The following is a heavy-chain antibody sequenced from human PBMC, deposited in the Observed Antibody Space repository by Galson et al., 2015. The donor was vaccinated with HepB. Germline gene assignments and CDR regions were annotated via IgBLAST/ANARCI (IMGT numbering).Heavy chain of an antibody. D-gene: IGHD3-22*01. CDR3: AEDYYDSSGYYYV. V-gene: IGHV3-30*04. Sequence: SLRLSCAASGFTFSSYAMHWVRQAPGKGLEWVAVISYDGSNKYYADSVKGRFTISRDNSKNTLYLQMNSLRAEDTAVYYCAEDYYDSSGYYYVWGQGTLVTVSS. CDR2: ISYDGSNK. CDR1: GFTFSSYA. J-gene: IGHJ4*02.